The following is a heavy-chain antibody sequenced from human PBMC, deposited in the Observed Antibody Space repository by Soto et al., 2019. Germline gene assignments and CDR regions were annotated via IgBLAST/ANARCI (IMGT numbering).Heavy chain of an antibody. D-gene: IGHD2-2*01. CDR2: IYTSGST. J-gene: IGHJ5*02. V-gene: IGHV4-4*07. CDR3: ARTQSLYCSSTSCYDNWFDP. CDR1: GGSISSYY. Sequence: LSLTCTVSGGSISSYYWSWIRQPAGKGLEWIGRIYTSGSTNYNPSLKSRVTMSVDTSKNQFSLKLSSVTAADTAVYYCARTQSLYCSSTSCYDNWFDPCGQGTLVTVYS.